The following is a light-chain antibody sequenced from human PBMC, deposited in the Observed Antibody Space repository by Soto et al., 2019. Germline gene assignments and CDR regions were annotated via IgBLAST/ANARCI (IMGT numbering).Light chain of an antibody. J-gene: IGKJ3*01. CDR3: HQRSTWPFT. CDR1: QSISSY. Sequence: EIVLTQSPATLSLSPGERATLSCRASQSISSYLAWYQQKPDQAPRLLIYDASNRATGIPAMFSGSGSGTDFTLTISILEPEDFAVYYCHQRSTWPFTFGPGTKVDIK. V-gene: IGKV3-11*01. CDR2: DAS.